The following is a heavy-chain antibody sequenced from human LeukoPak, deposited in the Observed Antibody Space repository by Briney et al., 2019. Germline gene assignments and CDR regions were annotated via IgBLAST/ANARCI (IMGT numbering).Heavy chain of an antibody. D-gene: IGHD3-10*01. CDR1: GGSINSSSYY. J-gene: IGHJ5*02. CDR3: ARRGGYYGSGKTYWFDP. V-gene: IGHV4-39*01. CDR2: IYYTGSP. Sequence: SETLSLTCTVSGGSINSSSYYWVWIRQPPGKGLEWIGTIYYTGSPYYNPSLKSRVTISIDTSKNQFSLKLSSVTAADTAVYYCARRGGYYGSGKTYWFDPWGQGTLVIVSS.